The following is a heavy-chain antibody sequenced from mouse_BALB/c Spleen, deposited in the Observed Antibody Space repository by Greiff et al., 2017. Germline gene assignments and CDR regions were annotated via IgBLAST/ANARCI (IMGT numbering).Heavy chain of an antibody. D-gene: IGHD2-4*01. CDR3: ARSWDYDGYAMDY. CDR2: IWSGGST. CDR1: GFSLTSYG. J-gene: IGHJ4*01. Sequence: QVHVKQSGPGLVQPSQSLSITCTVSGFSLTSYGVHWVRQSPGKGLEWLGVIWSGGSTDYNAAFISRLSISKDNSKSQVFFKMNSLQANDTAIYYCARSWDYDGYAMDYWGQGTSVTVSS. V-gene: IGHV2-2*02.